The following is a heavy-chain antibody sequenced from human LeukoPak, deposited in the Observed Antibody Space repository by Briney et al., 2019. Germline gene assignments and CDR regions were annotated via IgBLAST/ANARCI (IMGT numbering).Heavy chain of an antibody. Sequence: GGSLRISCAASGFVFSGTVMHCVRQASGKGLEWVGSIRAKVNNYATTYAASVKGRFTISRDDSKNTVYLQMNSLKTEDTAVYYCTSLGRYCSGDSCYDYYYGVDVWGKGTTVTVSS. CDR1: GFVFSGTV. CDR2: IRAKVNNYAT. J-gene: IGHJ6*04. D-gene: IGHD2-15*01. CDR3: TSLGRYCSGDSCYDYYYGVDV. V-gene: IGHV3-73*01.